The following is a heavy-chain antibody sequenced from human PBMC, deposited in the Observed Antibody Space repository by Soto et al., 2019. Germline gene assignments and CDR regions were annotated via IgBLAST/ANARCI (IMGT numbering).Heavy chain of an antibody. CDR1: GFSFSGYA. V-gene: IGHV3-21*03. CDR2: ISGSSDAT. CDR3: ARDPFCSTGGCYYDY. J-gene: IGHJ4*02. D-gene: IGHD2-8*02. Sequence: GWSLRLSCAASGFSFSGYAMDWVRQAPGKGLEWVSFISGSSDATRYADSVKGRFTISRDNAKNSLYLQMNNLRAEDTAVYYCARDPFCSTGGCYYDYWGRGTLVTVSS.